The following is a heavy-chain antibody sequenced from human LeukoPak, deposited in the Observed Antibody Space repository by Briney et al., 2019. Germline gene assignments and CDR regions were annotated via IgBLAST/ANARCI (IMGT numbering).Heavy chain of an antibody. V-gene: IGHV3-23*01. CDR1: GFAFSSYA. CDR3: AKDHAGNYGMDV. J-gene: IGHJ6*02. CDR2: ISGSGGST. Sequence: GGSLRLSCAASGFAFSSYAMSWVRQAPGKGLEWVSAISGSGGSTYYADSVKGRFTISRDNSKNTLYLQMNSLRAEDTAVYYCAKDHAGNYGMDVWGQGTTVTVSS.